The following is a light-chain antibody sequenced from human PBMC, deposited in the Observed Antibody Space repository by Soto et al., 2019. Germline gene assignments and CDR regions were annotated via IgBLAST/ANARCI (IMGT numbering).Light chain of an antibody. CDR1: SSNVGSNT. J-gene: IGLJ3*02. V-gene: IGLV1-44*01. CDR2: SDG. Sequence: QSVLTQPPSASGTPGQRVTISCSGSSSNVGSNTVSWYQQLPGTAPKVLIYSDGQRPSGVPDRFSGSRSGSSASLAISGLQSGDEGDYYCAAWDDSLNGWVFGGGTKLTVL. CDR3: AAWDDSLNGWV.